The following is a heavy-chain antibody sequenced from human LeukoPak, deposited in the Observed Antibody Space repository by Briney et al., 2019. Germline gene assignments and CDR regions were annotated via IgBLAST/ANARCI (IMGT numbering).Heavy chain of an antibody. CDR1: GLSLSKSH. D-gene: IGHD6-19*01. CDR2: IPHDGGNK. V-gene: IGHV3-30*04. CDR3: AREAYSSGRAGTFDI. Sequence: PGGSLRLSCVGSGLSLSKSHMHWVRHAPGRRLEWVALIPHDGGNKQYGDSAKGRFTVSRENSKNTVDLNMDSLTVDDTAIYYCAREAYSSGRAGTFDIWGQGTMVTVSS. J-gene: IGHJ3*02.